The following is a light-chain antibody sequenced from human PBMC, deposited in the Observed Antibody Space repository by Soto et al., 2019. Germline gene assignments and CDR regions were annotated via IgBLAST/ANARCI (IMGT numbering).Light chain of an antibody. CDR2: GAS. CDR1: QSVSSD. CDR3: QQRNSWPPIT. J-gene: IGKJ5*01. Sequence: EIVMTQSPATLSVSPGERATLSCRASQSVSSDLAWYHQKPGQAPRLLIYGASTRATGIPARFSGSGSGTEFTLTINSLQSEDFALYYCQQRNSWPPITFGQGTRLEIK. V-gene: IGKV3-15*01.